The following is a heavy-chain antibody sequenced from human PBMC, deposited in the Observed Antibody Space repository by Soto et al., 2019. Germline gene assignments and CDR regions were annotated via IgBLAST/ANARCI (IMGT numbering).Heavy chain of an antibody. CDR3: ARRSHIVAVPT. D-gene: IGHD5-12*01. J-gene: IGHJ4*02. V-gene: IGHV4-39*02. Sequence: SETLSLTCIVSGASFSDANYYWVWIRQPPGEGLEWIGSFYYDGRTYYNASLKSRVTISVDTSKNHFSLMLTSVTAADTAVYYCARRSHIVAVPTWGQGALVTVSP. CDR1: GASFSDANYY. CDR2: FYYDGRT.